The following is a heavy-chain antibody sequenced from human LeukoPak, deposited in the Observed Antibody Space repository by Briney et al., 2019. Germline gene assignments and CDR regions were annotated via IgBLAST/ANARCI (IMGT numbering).Heavy chain of an antibody. D-gene: IGHD2-8*01. CDR1: GYTFTSYA. CDR3: ARGLSGCTNGVCYSGLNWFDP. V-gene: IGHV7-4-1*02. J-gene: IGHJ5*02. Sequence: ASVKVSCKASGYTFTSYAMNWVRQAPGQGLEWMGWINTNTGNPRYAQGFRGRFVFSLDTSVSTAYLQISSLKAEDTAVYYCARGLSGCTNGVCYSGLNWFDPWGQGTLVTVSS. CDR2: INTNTGNP.